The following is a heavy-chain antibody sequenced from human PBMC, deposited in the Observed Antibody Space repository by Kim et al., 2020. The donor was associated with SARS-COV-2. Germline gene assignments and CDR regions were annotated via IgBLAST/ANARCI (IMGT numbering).Heavy chain of an antibody. Sequence: SVKVSCKASGGTFSSYAISWVRQAPGQGLEWMGGIIPIFGTANYAQKFQGRVTITADKSTSTAYMELSSLRSEDTAVYYCARDPERITMVRGVIITEWFDTWGQGTLVTVSS. CDR3: ARDPERITMVRGVIITEWFDT. J-gene: IGHJ5*02. CDR1: GGTFSSYA. D-gene: IGHD3-10*01. CDR2: IIPIFGTA. V-gene: IGHV1-69*06.